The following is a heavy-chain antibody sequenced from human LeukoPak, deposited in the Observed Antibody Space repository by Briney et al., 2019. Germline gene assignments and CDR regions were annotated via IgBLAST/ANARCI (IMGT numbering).Heavy chain of an antibody. CDR1: EITLSNYW. CDR2: ISYDGHNT. Sequence: GGSLRLSCAASEITLSNYWIHWVRQAPGKGLVWVSRISYDGHNTNYADSVKGRFTISRDTAKNTLYLQMNSLRAEDTAVYYCARETNNGDHIDYWGQGTLVTVSS. CDR3: ARETNNGDHIDY. D-gene: IGHD4-17*01. J-gene: IGHJ4*02. V-gene: IGHV3-74*01.